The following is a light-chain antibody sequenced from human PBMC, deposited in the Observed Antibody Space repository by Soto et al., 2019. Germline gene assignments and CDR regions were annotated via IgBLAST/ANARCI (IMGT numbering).Light chain of an antibody. V-gene: IGKV3-20*01. CDR2: GAS. Sequence: EIVLTQSPGTLSLSPGERATLSCRASQRVSSSYLAWYQQKPGQAPRLLIYGASSRATGITDRFSGSGSGTVFTLTISRLEPEDFAVYFCQRYCSTPPVTFGQGTKVEI. J-gene: IGKJ2*01. CDR3: QRYCSTPPVT. CDR1: QRVSSSY.